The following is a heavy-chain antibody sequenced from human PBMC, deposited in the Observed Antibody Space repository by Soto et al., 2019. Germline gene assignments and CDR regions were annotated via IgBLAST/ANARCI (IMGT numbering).Heavy chain of an antibody. CDR1: GFTFDDYA. V-gene: IGHV3-9*01. J-gene: IGHJ3*02. Sequence: GGSLRLSCAASGFTFDDYAMHWVRQAPEKGLEWVSGISWNSGSIGYADSVKGRFTISRDNAKNSLYLQMNSLRAEDTALYYCAKGGSPVLSKTAYVTLPVRRTVGDAFDIWGQETMVTVSS. CDR2: ISWNSGSI. CDR3: AKGGSPVLSKTAYVTLPVRRTVGDAFDI. D-gene: IGHD3-16*01.